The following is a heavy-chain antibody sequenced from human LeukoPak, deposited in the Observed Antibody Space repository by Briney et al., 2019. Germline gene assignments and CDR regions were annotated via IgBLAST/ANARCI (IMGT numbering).Heavy chain of an antibody. Sequence: ASVKVSCEVSGITLSESSMHWVRQARGQGLEWMGGLDPEDGETIYAQKFQGRVTMTEDRSTDTAYMELSSLRSEDTAVYYCATEGRGGDGMDVWGQGTTVTVSS. V-gene: IGHV1-24*01. D-gene: IGHD2-21*01. CDR3: ATEGRGGDGMDV. J-gene: IGHJ6*02. CDR1: GITLSESS. CDR2: LDPEDGET.